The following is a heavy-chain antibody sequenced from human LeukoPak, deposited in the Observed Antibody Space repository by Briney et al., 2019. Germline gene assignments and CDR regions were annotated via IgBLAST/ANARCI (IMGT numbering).Heavy chain of an antibody. V-gene: IGHV4-30-4*08. CDR3: ARETYYYDSSGLPHYYMDV. J-gene: IGHJ6*03. CDR2: IYYSGST. Sequence: SQTLSLTCTVSGGSISSGDYYWSWIRQLPGKGLEWIGYIYYSGSTYYNPSLKSRVTISVDTSENQFSLKLSSVTAADTAVYYFARETYYYDSSGLPHYYMDVWGKGTTVTVSS. D-gene: IGHD3-22*01. CDR1: GGSISSGDYY.